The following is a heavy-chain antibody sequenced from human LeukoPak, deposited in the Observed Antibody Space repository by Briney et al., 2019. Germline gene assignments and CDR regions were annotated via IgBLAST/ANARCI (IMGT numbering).Heavy chain of an antibody. V-gene: IGHV3-74*01. Sequence: GGSLRLSCAASGFTFSNHWMHWVRQTPEKGLVWVSNISPDGSRTDYADSVKGRFTISRDNAENTLYLQMNSLRAEDTAVYYCAREVVVVPAAISPEYGMDVWGQGTTVTVSS. D-gene: IGHD2-2*02. J-gene: IGHJ6*02. CDR2: ISPDGSRT. CDR3: AREVVVVPAAISPEYGMDV. CDR1: GFTFSNHW.